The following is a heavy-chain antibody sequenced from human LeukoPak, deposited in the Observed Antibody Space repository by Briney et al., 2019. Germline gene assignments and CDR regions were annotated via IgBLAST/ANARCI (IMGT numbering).Heavy chain of an antibody. V-gene: IGHV4-31*03. CDR2: IYSGTT. J-gene: IGHJ3*02. CDR1: GGPISSGGNY. CDR3: ASEVPAAKGAFDI. Sequence: SETLSLTCTVSGGPISSGGNYWSWIRQHPGKGLEWIGYIYSGTTYFNPSLKSRVTISVDTSKNQFSLKLSSVTAADTAVYYCASEVPAAKGAFDIWGQGTMVTVSS. D-gene: IGHD2-2*01.